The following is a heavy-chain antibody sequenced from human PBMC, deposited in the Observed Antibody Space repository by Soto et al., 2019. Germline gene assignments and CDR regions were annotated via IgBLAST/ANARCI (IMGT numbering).Heavy chain of an antibody. CDR2: MYHSGST. D-gene: IGHD3-22*01. V-gene: IGHV4-30-2*06. CDR1: GGSIGSGGYS. CDR3: AKGADYFHSNGNNLEYFLY. Sequence: PSETLSLTCAVSGGSIGSGGYSWSWIRQSPGKGLEWIGYMYHSGSTYYNPSLKSRVTISIDRSKNQFSLKLSSVTAADTALYYCAKGADYFHSNGNNLEYFLYWGQGTLVTVSS. J-gene: IGHJ1*01.